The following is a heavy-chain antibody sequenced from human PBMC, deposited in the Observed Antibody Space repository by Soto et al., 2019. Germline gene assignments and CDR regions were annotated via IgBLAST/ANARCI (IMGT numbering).Heavy chain of an antibody. V-gene: IGHV3-15*07. CDR3: TTVGSVTTAGTPFDC. Sequence: EVQLVESGGGLVQPGGSLRLSCAASGFIFTNAWMNWVRQAPGKGLEWVGRIKSKTDGDTTDYGAPVKGRFTISRDDSKDMLYLQMNSLSTEDTAVYYCTTVGSVTTAGTPFDCWGQGTRVTVSS. D-gene: IGHD6-13*01. CDR1: GFIFTNAW. J-gene: IGHJ4*02. CDR2: IKSKTDGDTT.